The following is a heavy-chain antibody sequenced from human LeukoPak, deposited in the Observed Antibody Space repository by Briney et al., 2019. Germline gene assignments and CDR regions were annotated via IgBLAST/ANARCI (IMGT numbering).Heavy chain of an antibody. Sequence: GESLKISCKGSGHSFTSYWIGWVRQMPGKGLEWMGIIYPGDSDTRYSPSFQGQVTISADKSISTAYLQWSSLKASDTAMYYCASASGSYLASIDYWGQGTLVTVSS. CDR1: GHSFTSYW. D-gene: IGHD1-26*01. CDR2: IYPGDSDT. CDR3: ASASGSYLASIDY. V-gene: IGHV5-51*01. J-gene: IGHJ4*02.